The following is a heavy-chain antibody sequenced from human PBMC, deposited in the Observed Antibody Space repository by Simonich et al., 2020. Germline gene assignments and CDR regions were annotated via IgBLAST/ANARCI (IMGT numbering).Heavy chain of an antibody. CDR1: GYTFTGYY. CDR3: ARGGLGHWYFDL. D-gene: IGHD6-25*01. CDR2: LNPNSGGK. J-gene: IGHJ2*01. Sequence: QVQLVQSGAEVKKPGASVKVSCKASGYTFTGYYMHWVRQAPGQGLEWMGWLNPNSGGKNYEQKFQGRVTRTRDTSISTAYMELGRLRSDDTAVYYCARGGLGHWYFDLWGRGTLVTVSS. V-gene: IGHV1-2*02.